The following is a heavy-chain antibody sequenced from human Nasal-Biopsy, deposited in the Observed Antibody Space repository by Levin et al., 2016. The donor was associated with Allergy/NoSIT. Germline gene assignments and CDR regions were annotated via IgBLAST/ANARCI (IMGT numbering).Heavy chain of an antibody. V-gene: IGHV3-49*03. CDR1: GFTFGDYG. Sequence: LSLTCRASGFTFGDYGMSWFRQAPGKGLEWVGFIRSEAYGGTTEYAASVKGRFNISREYSKSIAYLQMNSLKTEDTAVYYCTRDRTEKGKLDAFDLWGQGTKVTVSS. J-gene: IGHJ3*01. D-gene: IGHD3/OR15-3a*01. CDR3: TRDRTEKGKLDAFDL. CDR2: IRSEAYGGTT.